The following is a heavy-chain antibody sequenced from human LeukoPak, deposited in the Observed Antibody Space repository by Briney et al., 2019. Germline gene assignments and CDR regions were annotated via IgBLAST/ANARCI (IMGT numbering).Heavy chain of an antibody. CDR3: ARNKSTVTTSRHDAFDI. V-gene: IGHV4-38-2*01. Sequence: SETLSLTCAVSGYSISSDYYWGWIRPPSGKGLEWIGSIYQSVSTYYNPSLKSRVTISVDTSKNQFSLKLSSVTAADTAVYYCARNKSTVTTSRHDAFDIWGQGTMVTVSS. CDR2: IYQSVST. CDR1: GYSISSDYY. J-gene: IGHJ3*02. D-gene: IGHD4-17*01.